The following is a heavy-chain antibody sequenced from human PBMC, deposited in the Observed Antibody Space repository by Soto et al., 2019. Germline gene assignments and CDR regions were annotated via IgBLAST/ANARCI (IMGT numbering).Heavy chain of an antibody. V-gene: IGHV3-7*01. CDR2: IKQDGSEK. CDR3: ARGEIVVVVARYYMDV. Sequence: GVSLRLSCAASGFTFSSYWMSWVRQAPGKGLEWVANIKQDGSEKYYVDSVKGRFTISRDNAKNSLYLQMNSLRAEDTAVYYCARGEIVVVVARYYMDVWGKGTTVTVSS. J-gene: IGHJ6*03. D-gene: IGHD2-15*01. CDR1: GFTFSSYW.